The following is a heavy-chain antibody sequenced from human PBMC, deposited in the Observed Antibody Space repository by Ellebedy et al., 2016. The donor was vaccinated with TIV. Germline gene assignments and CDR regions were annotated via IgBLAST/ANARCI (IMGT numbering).Heavy chain of an antibody. CDR2: MSFDGNEI. D-gene: IGHD1-26*01. V-gene: IGHV3-30*18. CDR1: GFRFSAFG. Sequence: GGSLRLXCAASGFRFSAFGMHWVRQAPGKGLEWVAVMSFDGNEIYSIDSVKGRFTISRDNSNNTLFLQMNSLRPEDTAVYYCAKSYTTYIVGADPYDHWGQGTRVTVSS. CDR3: AKSYTTYIVGADPYDH. J-gene: IGHJ4*02.